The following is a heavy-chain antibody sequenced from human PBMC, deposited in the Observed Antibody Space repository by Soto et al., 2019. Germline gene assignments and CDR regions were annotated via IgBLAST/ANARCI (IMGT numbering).Heavy chain of an antibody. CDR1: GFSLSTSGVG. CDR3: AHRGYCSGGSCYLSAFDI. V-gene: IGHV2-5*02. D-gene: IGHD2-15*01. J-gene: IGHJ3*02. Sequence: QITLKESGPTLVKPTQTLTLTCTFSGFSLSTSGVGVGWIRQPPGKALEWLALIYWDDDKRYSPSLKSRLTITKDTSKNQVVLTMTNMDPVDPATYYCAHRGYCSGGSCYLSAFDIWGQGTMVTVSS. CDR2: IYWDDDK.